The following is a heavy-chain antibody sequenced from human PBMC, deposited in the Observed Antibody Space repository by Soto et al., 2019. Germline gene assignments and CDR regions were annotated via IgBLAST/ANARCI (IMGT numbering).Heavy chain of an antibody. D-gene: IGHD6-19*01. J-gene: IGHJ4*02. CDR2: FDPEDGET. CDR1: GYTLTELS. Sequence: ASVKVSCKVSGYTLTELSMHWVRQAPGKGLEWMGGFDPEDGETIYAQKFQGRVTMTEDTSTDTAYMELSSLRSEDTAVYYCATLPSYSSGWYSVYFDYWGQGTLVTVS. CDR3: ATLPSYSSGWYSVYFDY. V-gene: IGHV1-24*01.